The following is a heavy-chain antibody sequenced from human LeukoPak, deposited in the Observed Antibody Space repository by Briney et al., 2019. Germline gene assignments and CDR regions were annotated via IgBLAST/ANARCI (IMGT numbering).Heavy chain of an antibody. CDR2: ISAYNGNT. CDR1: GYTFTDYY. J-gene: IGHJ4*02. V-gene: IGHV1-18*04. CDR3: ARDRSYSSRPY. D-gene: IGHD6-13*01. Sequence: ASVKVSCKASGYTFTDYYMHWVRQAPGQGLEWMGWISAYNGNTNYAQKLQGRVTMTTDTSTSTAYMELRSLRSDDTAVYYCARDRSYSSRPYWGQGTLVTVSS.